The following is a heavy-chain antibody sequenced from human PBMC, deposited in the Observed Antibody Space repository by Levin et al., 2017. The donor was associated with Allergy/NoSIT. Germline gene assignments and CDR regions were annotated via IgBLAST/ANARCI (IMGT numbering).Heavy chain of an antibody. CDR3: ARDLHREQLTRLDY. Sequence: GGSLRLSCAASGFTLTDYAMSWVRQAPGKGLEWVGVITYDGSNTYYADSVKGRFTISRDISKNTLFLQMNSLKTGDTAVYYCARDLHREQLTRLDYWGQGILVTVSS. V-gene: IGHV3-30-3*01. CDR2: ITYDGSNT. J-gene: IGHJ4*02. D-gene: IGHD1/OR15-1a*01. CDR1: GFTLTDYA.